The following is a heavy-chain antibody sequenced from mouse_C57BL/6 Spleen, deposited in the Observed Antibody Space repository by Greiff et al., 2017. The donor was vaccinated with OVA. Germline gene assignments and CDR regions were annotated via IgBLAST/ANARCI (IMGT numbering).Heavy chain of an antibody. CDR3: ARNDYYGSSYLYYYAMDY. J-gene: IGHJ4*01. D-gene: IGHD1-1*01. CDR1: GYTFTDYY. V-gene: IGHV1-26*01. Sequence: EVQLQQSGPELVKPGASVKISCKASGYTFTDYYMNWVKQSHGKSLEWIGDINPNNGGTSYNQKFKGKATLTVDKSSSTAYMELRSLTSEDSAVYYCARNDYYGSSYLYYYAMDYWGQGTSVTVSS. CDR2: INPNNGGT.